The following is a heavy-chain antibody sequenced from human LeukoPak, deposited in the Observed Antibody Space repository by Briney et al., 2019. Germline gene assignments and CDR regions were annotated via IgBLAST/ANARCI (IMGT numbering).Heavy chain of an antibody. D-gene: IGHD3-9*01. Sequence: GESLKISCKGSGYSFTSYWIGWVRHMPGKGLEWMGIIYPADSDTRYSPSFQGQVTISADKSISTAYLQWSSLKASDTAMYYCARHHYDILTAHTAFDCWGQGTLVTVSS. J-gene: IGHJ4*02. CDR2: IYPADSDT. CDR3: ARHHYDILTAHTAFDC. V-gene: IGHV5-51*01. CDR1: GYSFTSYW.